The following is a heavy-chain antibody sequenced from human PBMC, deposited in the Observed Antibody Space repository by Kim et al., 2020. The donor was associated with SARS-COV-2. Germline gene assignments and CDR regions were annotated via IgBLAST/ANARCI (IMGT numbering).Heavy chain of an antibody. V-gene: IGHV3-30*18. Sequence: GGSLRLSCAASGFTFSSYGMHWVRQAPGKGLEWVSVITCDGSNKYYADSVKGRFTISRDNSKNTLYLQMNSLRAEDTAVYYCAKESGSGSYYAWNSYYYGMDVWGQGTTVTVSS. J-gene: IGHJ6*02. CDR3: AKESGSGSYYAWNSYYYGMDV. CDR2: ITCDGSNK. CDR1: GFTFSSYG. D-gene: IGHD3-10*01.